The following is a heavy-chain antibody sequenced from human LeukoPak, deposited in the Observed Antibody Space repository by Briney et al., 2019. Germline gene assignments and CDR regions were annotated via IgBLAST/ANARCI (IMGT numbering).Heavy chain of an antibody. Sequence: ASVKVSCESTGYTFIGYYMHGVRPAPGKGRDWMGLINPNSGGTNYVQKFKGRVTMTSETSISTAYMELSRLTSDDTALYYCARSMDYWGQGTLVTVSS. CDR1: GYTFIGYY. D-gene: IGHD2-21*01. J-gene: IGHJ4*02. CDR3: ARSMDY. CDR2: INPNSGGT. V-gene: IGHV1-2*06.